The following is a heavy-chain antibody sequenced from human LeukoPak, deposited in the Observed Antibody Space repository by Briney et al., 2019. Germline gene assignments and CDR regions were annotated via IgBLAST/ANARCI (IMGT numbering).Heavy chain of an antibody. V-gene: IGHV4-4*07. D-gene: IGHD2-15*01. Sequence: SETLSLTCTVSGGSISSYYWSWIRQPAGKGLEWIGRIYTSGSTNYNPSLKSRVTMSVDTSKNQFSLKLSSVTAADTAVYYCASMALGYCSGGSCYPGLYYFDYWAREPWSPSPQ. CDR3: ASMALGYCSGGSCYPGLYYFDY. CDR1: GGSISSYY. CDR2: IYTSGST. J-gene: IGHJ4*02.